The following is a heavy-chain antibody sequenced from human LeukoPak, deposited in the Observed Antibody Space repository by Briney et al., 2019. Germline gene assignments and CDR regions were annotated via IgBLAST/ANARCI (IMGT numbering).Heavy chain of an antibody. V-gene: IGHV3-7*03. CDR3: ATKSGTYYTY. Sequence: PGGSLRLTCAASGFTFSGYTMSWVRQAPGTGLEWVANIKQDGSEKYYVDSVRGRFTISRDNAKKSLYLQINSLRTEDTAVYYCATKSGTYYTYWGRGSLVTVSS. CDR2: IKQDGSEK. J-gene: IGHJ4*02. CDR1: GFTFSGYT. D-gene: IGHD1-26*01.